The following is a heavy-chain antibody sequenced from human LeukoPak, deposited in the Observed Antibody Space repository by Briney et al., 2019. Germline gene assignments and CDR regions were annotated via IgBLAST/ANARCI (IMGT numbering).Heavy chain of an antibody. CDR2: MNPNSGNT. J-gene: IGHJ4*02. CDR1: GYTFTTYD. CDR3: AITSLITTLDY. V-gene: IGHV1-8*01. D-gene: IGHD3-3*01. Sequence: ASVKVSCKTSGYTFTTYDINWVRQATGQGLEWMGWMNPNSGNTGYAQKFQGRVTMTRDTSRSTAYMELSSLRSEGTAVYYCAITSLITTLDYWGQGTLVAVSS.